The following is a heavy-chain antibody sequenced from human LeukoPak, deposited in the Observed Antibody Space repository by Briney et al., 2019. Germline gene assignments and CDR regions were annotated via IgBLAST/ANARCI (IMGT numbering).Heavy chain of an antibody. Sequence: GESLQISCKGSGSSFTSYWIGWVRQMPGKGLEWMGIIYPGDSDTRYSPSFQGQVTISADKSISTAYLQWSSLKASDTAMYYCARYIYYYDSSGRWGFDPWGQGTLVTVSS. V-gene: IGHV5-51*01. J-gene: IGHJ5*02. CDR1: GSSFTSYW. D-gene: IGHD3-22*01. CDR2: IYPGDSDT. CDR3: ARYIYYYDSSGRWGFDP.